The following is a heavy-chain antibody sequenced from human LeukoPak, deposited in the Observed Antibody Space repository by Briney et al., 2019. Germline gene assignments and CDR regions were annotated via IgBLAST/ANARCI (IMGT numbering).Heavy chain of an antibody. CDR1: GYTFTSYA. V-gene: IGHV1-3*01. CDR2: INAGNGNT. J-gene: IGHJ4*02. D-gene: IGHD5-12*01. CDR3: ASHHGGYSGYELLAY. Sequence: ASVKVSCKASGYTFTSYAMHWVRQAPGQRLEWMGWINAGNGNTKYSQKFQGRVTITRDTSASTAYMELSSLRSEDTAVYYCASHHGGYSGYELLAYWGQGTLVTVSS.